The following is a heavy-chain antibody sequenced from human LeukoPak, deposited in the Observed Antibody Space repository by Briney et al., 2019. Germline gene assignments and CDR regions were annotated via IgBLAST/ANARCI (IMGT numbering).Heavy chain of an antibody. CDR1: GFTFTSYG. CDR3: ASSLPRYSSSWYLFNY. D-gene: IGHD6-13*01. V-gene: IGHV3-23*01. J-gene: IGHJ4*02. Sequence: GGSLRLSGAASGFTFTSYGMNWARRAPGLGLEWVSGISGSGGSTDYADSVKGRFTISRDNSMNTLYLQMNSLRAEETAEYYCASSLPRYSSSWYLFNYWGQGTLVPVSS. CDR2: ISGSGGST.